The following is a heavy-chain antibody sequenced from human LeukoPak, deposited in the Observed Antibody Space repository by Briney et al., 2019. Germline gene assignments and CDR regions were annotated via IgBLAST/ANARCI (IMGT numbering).Heavy chain of an antibody. Sequence: GASVKVSCKASGGTFSSYAISWVRQAPGQGLEWMGGIIPIFGTANYAQKFQGRVTITADESTSTAYMELSSLRSEDTAVYYCARGEDYYDGSGLDYWGQGTLVTVS. CDR2: IIPIFGTA. CDR3: ARGEDYYDGSGLDY. D-gene: IGHD3-22*01. CDR1: GGTFSSYA. J-gene: IGHJ4*02. V-gene: IGHV1-69*13.